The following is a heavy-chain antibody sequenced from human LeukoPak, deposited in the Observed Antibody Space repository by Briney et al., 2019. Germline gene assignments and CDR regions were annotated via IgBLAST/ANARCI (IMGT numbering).Heavy chain of an antibody. CDR2: IYTSGST. CDR1: GGSISSGSYY. D-gene: IGHD3-10*01. Sequence: TLSLTCTVSGGSISSGSYYWSWIRQPAGKGLEWIGRIYTSGSTNYNPSLKSRVTISVDTSKSQFSLKLSSVTAADTAVYYCARDPYYYGSGSSWGQGTLVTVSS. J-gene: IGHJ4*02. CDR3: ARDPYYYGSGSS. V-gene: IGHV4-61*02.